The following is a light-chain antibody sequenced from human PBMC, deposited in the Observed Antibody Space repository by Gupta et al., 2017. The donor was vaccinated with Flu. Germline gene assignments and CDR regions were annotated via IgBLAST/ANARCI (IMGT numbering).Light chain of an antibody. J-gene: IGLJ2*01. CDR2: DTN. CDR1: TGAVTVDHY. Sequence: QPVVPHEPSLTVSPGGTVTLTCGSSTGAVTVDHYPYWLQQKPGHVPRSLIYDTNNTASWTPARFSGSLVEGKAALTIAGAQPDDEDDYYCCLPDSGTRVFGGGTKLTVL. CDR3: CLPDSGTRV. V-gene: IGLV7-46*01.